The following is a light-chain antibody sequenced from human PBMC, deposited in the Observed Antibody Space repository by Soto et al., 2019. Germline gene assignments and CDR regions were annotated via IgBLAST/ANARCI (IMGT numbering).Light chain of an antibody. CDR1: RSDVGSYNL. J-gene: IGLJ2*01. CDR2: EGS. V-gene: IGLV2-23*03. CDR3: CSYAGSSTFVV. Sequence: QSVLTQPASVSGSPGQSITISCTGTRSDVGSYNLVSWYQQHPGKAPKLMIYEGSKRPSGVSNRFSGSKSGNTASLTISGLQAEDEADYYCCSYAGSSTFVVFGGGTKVTVL.